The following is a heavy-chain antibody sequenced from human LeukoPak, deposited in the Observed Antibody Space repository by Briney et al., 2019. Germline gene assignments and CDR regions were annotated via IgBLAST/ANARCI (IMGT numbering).Heavy chain of an antibody. J-gene: IGHJ6*03. D-gene: IGHD5-24*01. CDR3: ARDRRDGYYDYHYCMDI. V-gene: IGHV4-61*02. CDR1: GVSISSSSYY. Sequence: PSQTLSLTCTVSGVSISSSSYYWSWIRQPAGKGLEWIGRIYTSGSTNYNPSLKSRVTISLDTSKSQFSLKLSSVTAADTAVYYCARDRRDGYYDYHYCMDIWGKGTTVTISS. CDR2: IYTSGST.